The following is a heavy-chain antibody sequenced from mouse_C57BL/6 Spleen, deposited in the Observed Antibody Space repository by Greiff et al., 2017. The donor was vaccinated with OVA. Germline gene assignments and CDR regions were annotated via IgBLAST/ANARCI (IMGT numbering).Heavy chain of an antibody. D-gene: IGHD2-3*01. CDR1: GYTFTGYW. V-gene: IGHV1-9*01. J-gene: IGHJ3*01. CDR3: ARPYDGYYPSWFAY. Sequence: QVQLQQSGAELMKPGASVKLSCKATGYTFTGYWIEWVKQRPGHGLEWIGDILPGSGGTNYNEKFKGKATFPADNSSNTAYMQLSSLTTEDSAIYYCARPYDGYYPSWFAYWCQGTLVTVSA. CDR2: ILPGSGGT.